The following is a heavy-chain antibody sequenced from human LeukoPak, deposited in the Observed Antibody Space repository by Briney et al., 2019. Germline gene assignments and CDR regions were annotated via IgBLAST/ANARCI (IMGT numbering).Heavy chain of an antibody. CDR3: ARDRDTATFRGCFDL. Sequence: PSETLSLTCTVSGGSISSYYWSWIRQPAGKGLEWIGRMYTSGNTNYNPSLKSRVTMSVDTSKNQFSLRLSSVTAADTAVYYCARDRDTATFRGCFDLWGRGTLVTVSS. D-gene: IGHD5-18*01. V-gene: IGHV4-4*07. CDR2: MYTSGNT. J-gene: IGHJ2*01. CDR1: GGSISSYY.